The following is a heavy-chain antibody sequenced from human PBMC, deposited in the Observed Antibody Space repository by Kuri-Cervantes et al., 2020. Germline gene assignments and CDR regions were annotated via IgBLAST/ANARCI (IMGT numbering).Heavy chain of an antibody. D-gene: IGHD3-10*01. Sequence: LSLTCAASGFTVSSNYMSWVRQAPGKGLEWVANIKQDGSEKYYVDSVKGRYTISGDNAKNSLYLQMNSLRPEDTAVYYCARRLWFGALPDAFDLWGQGTMVTVSS. J-gene: IGHJ3*01. CDR1: GFTVSSNY. CDR2: IKQDGSEK. V-gene: IGHV3-7*01. CDR3: ARRLWFGALPDAFDL.